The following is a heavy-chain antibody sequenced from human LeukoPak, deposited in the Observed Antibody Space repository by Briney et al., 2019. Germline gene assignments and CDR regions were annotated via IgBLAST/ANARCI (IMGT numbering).Heavy chain of an antibody. J-gene: IGHJ4*02. CDR3: ARDRASLV. V-gene: IGHV4-59*01. CDR2: INYRGST. Sequence: SETLSLTCTVSGGSIRRYYWGWIRQPPGKGLEWIGYINYRGSTNYNPSLKSRVTISVDTSKSRFSLKVSSVTAADTAVYSCARDRASLVWGQGTLVTVSS. D-gene: IGHD2-8*02. CDR1: GGSIRRYY.